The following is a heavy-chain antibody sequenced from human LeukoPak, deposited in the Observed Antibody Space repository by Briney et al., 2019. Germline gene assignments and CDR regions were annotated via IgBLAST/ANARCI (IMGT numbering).Heavy chain of an antibody. Sequence: SETLSLTCAVYGGSFSGYYWSWIRQPPGKGLEWIGEINHSGSTNYNPSLKSRVTISVDTSKNQFSLKLSSVTAADTAVYYCARGGELLPFDYWGQGTLVTVS. V-gene: IGHV4-34*01. D-gene: IGHD1-26*01. CDR1: GGSFSGYY. CDR2: INHSGST. CDR3: ARGGELLPFDY. J-gene: IGHJ4*02.